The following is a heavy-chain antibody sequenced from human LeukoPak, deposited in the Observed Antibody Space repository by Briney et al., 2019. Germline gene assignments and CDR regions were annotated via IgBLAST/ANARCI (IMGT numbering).Heavy chain of an antibody. D-gene: IGHD3-22*01. J-gene: IGHJ4*02. CDR3: ACTYYYDSSGYSVFDY. CDR1: GGSFSGYY. V-gene: IGHV4-31*11. Sequence: SETLSLTCAVYGGSFSGYYWSWIRQHPGKGLEWIGYIYYSGSTYYNPSLKSRVTISVDTSKNQFSLKLSSVTAADTAVYYCACTYYYDSSGYSVFDYWGQGTLVTVSS. CDR2: IYYSGST.